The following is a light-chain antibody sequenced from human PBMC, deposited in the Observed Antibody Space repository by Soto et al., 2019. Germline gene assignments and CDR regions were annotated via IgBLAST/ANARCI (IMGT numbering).Light chain of an antibody. CDR1: QSVSRY. CDR3: QQRSNWPIT. J-gene: IGKJ5*01. CDR2: DAS. V-gene: IGKV3-11*01. Sequence: EIVLTQSPATLSLSPGERATLSCRASQSVSRYLAWYQQKPGQAPRLLIYDASNRATGTPARFSGSGSGTDFTLTISRLEPEDFAVYYCQQRSNWPITFGQGTRLEIK.